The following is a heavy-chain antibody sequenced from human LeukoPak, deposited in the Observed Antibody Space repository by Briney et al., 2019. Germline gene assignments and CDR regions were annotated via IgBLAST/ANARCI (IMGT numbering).Heavy chain of an antibody. CDR3: ALEYYYDSGGYYFDS. J-gene: IGHJ4*02. CDR2: INPKSGGT. V-gene: IGHV1-2*02. CDR1: GHTFTGYY. D-gene: IGHD3-22*01. Sequence: ASVKVSCKASGHTFTGYYIHWLRQAPGQGLEWMGWINPKSGGTNYEQKFQGRVTITSDTSISTAYMELSSLRSDDTAVYYCALEYYYDSGGYYFDSWGQGTLVTVSS.